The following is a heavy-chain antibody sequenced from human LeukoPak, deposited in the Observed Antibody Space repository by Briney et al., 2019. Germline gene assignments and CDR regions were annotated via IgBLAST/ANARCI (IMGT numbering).Heavy chain of an antibody. CDR3: ARITHCSGGSCYPYYYYYGMDV. D-gene: IGHD2-15*01. Sequence: GASVKVSCKASGGTFISYAISWVRQAPGQGLEWMGGIIPIFGTANYAQKFQGRVTITADESTSTAYMELSSLRSEDTAVYYCARITHCSGGSCYPYYYYYGMDVWGQGTTVTVSS. CDR1: GGTFISYA. V-gene: IGHV1-69*13. J-gene: IGHJ6*02. CDR2: IIPIFGTA.